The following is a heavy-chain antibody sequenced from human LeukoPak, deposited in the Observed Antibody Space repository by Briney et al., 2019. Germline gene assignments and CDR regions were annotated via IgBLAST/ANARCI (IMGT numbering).Heavy chain of an antibody. CDR2: ISYDGNNK. CDR3: ARDAANSMVWGIRD. V-gene: IGHV3-30-3*01. CDR1: GFTFSSYV. J-gene: IGHJ4*02. Sequence: GGSLRLSCAASGFTFSSYVMQWVRQAPGKGLEWVAVISYDGNNKYYADSVKGRFTISRDNSKNTLYLQMNSLRAEDTAVYYCARDAANSMVWGIRDWGQGTLVTVSS. D-gene: IGHD3-10*01.